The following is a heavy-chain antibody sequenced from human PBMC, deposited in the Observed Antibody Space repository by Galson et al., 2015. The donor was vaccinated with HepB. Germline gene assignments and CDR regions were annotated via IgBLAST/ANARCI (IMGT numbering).Heavy chain of an antibody. CDR3: ARVVVAATGTFDY. Sequence: ALVKPTQTLTLTCTFSGFSLSTTGMSVTWIRQPPGKALEWLARIDWEDDEYYSISLKTRLSISRDTSKNQVVLTMTNMDPVDTATYYCARVVVAATGTFDYWGQGTLVSVSS. CDR1: GFSLSTTGMS. V-gene: IGHV2-70*11. J-gene: IGHJ4*02. D-gene: IGHD6-19*01. CDR2: IDWEDDE.